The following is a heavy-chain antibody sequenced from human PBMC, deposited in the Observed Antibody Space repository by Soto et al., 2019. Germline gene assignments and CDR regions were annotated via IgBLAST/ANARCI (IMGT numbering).Heavy chain of an antibody. CDR2: INAGNGNT. J-gene: IGHJ4*02. CDR3: ASSGSDYDTDF. Sequence: QVQLVQSGAEVKKPGASVKVSCKASGYTFTSYAMHWVRQAPGQRLEWMGWINAGNGNTKYSQKFQGRVTITRDTPASTAYMELSSLRSENTALYYCASSGSDYDTDFWGQGNLVTVAS. V-gene: IGHV1-3*01. CDR1: GYTFTSYA. D-gene: IGHD1-26*01.